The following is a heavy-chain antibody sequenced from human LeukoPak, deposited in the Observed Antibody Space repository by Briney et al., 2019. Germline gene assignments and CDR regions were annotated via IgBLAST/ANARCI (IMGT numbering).Heavy chain of an antibody. D-gene: IGHD5-24*01. CDR2: INPSGGST. J-gene: IGHJ4*02. V-gene: IGHV1-46*01. Sequence: ASVKVSCKSSGYTFSSYYMHWVRQAPGQGLEWMGIINPSGGSTSYAQRFQGRVAMTRDTSTSTVYMVLSSLRSEDTAVYYCASGDGYKIDYWGQGTLVTVSS. CDR1: GYTFSSYY. CDR3: ASGDGYKIDY.